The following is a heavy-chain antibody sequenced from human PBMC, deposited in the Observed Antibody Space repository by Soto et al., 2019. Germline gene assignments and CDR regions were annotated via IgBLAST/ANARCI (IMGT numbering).Heavy chain of an antibody. CDR3: ATLTAPSDY. D-gene: IGHD2-21*02. J-gene: IGHJ4*02. V-gene: IGHV3-11*01. CDR2: ISSDESTV. CDR1: GFTFRNYL. Sequence: GGSLRLSCVASGFTFRNYLMNWIRQAPGKGPEWLSYISSDESTVFYADSVKGRFTTSRDNAKNSVYLQMNSLRAEDTAVYYCATLTAPSDYWGQGSLVTVSS.